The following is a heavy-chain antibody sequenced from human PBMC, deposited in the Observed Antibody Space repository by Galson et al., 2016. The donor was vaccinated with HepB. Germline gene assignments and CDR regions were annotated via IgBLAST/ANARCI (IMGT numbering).Heavy chain of an antibody. J-gene: IGHJ4*02. CDR2: IWYDGEMK. CDR3: ARVLDYDYAWGCFDY. CDR1: GFTFGNYA. D-gene: IGHD3-16*01. Sequence: SLRLSCAASGFTFGNYAMHWVRQAPGKGLEWMAVIWYDGEMKYYADSVKGRFTISRDNSTSTLYLQMNSLRAEDTATYYCARVLDYDYAWGCFDYWGQGTLVTVSS. V-gene: IGHV3-33*01.